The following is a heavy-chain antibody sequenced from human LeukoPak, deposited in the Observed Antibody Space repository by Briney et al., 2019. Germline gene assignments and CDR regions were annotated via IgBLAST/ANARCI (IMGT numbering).Heavy chain of an antibody. J-gene: IGHJ4*02. CDR2: MNPNSGNT. V-gene: IGHV1-8*01. D-gene: IGHD6-6*01. CDR1: GYTFTSYD. CDR3: ARESAISIAAPLGY. Sequence: GASVKVSCKASGYTFTSYDINWVRQATGQGLEWMGWMNPNSGNTGYAQKFQGRVTMTRNTSISTAYMELSSLRSEDTAVYYCARESAISIAAPLGYWGQGTLVTVAS.